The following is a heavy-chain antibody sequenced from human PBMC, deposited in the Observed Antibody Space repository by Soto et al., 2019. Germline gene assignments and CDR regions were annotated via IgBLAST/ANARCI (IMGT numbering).Heavy chain of an antibody. CDR1: GFTFSSYE. CDR3: ARDQEAGSFFPYYYGMDV. J-gene: IGHJ6*02. D-gene: IGHD6-13*01. V-gene: IGHV3-48*03. CDR2: ISSSGSTI. Sequence: PWGSLRLSCATSGFTFSSYEMNWARQAPGEGLEWVSYISSSGSTIYYADSVKGRFTISRDNAKNSLYLQMDSLRAEDTAVYYCARDQEAGSFFPYYYGMDVWGQGTTVTVSS.